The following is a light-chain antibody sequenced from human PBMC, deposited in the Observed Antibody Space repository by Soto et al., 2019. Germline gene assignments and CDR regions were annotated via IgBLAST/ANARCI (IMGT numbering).Light chain of an antibody. CDR3: QQPGT. CDR2: AAS. CDR1: RSLSSSY. J-gene: IGKJ2*01. V-gene: IGKV3-20*01. Sequence: EIVLTQSPGTLSLSPGERATLSCRASRSLSSSYVVWYQQKPGQAPRLLIYAASRRATGIPDRFIGSGSATEYTLPTVRLEHEDFAVYYCQQPGTVGQGTKLEIK.